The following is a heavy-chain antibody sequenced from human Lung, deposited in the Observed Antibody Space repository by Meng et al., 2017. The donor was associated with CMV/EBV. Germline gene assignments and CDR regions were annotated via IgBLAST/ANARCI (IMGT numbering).Heavy chain of an antibody. V-gene: IGHV1-2*02. CDR1: GYTFADYF. Sequence: SVKVSCKASGYTFADYFIHWVRQAPGQGLEWMGRINPRGGGPNYVQKYQDRVTLTMDTSITTAYLEMSGLTSDDTAVYYCAREAETANDYWGQGPLVTVSS. D-gene: IGHD5-18*01. CDR2: INPRGGGP. CDR3: AREAETANDY. J-gene: IGHJ4*02.